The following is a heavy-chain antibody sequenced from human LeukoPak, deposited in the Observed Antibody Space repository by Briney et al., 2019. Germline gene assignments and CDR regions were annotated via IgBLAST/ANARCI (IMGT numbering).Heavy chain of an antibody. V-gene: IGHV4-39*07. CDR1: GGSISSGGYY. CDR2: INHSGST. J-gene: IGHJ5*02. D-gene: IGHD4-17*01. Sequence: SETLSLTCTVSGGSISSGGYYWSWIRQPPGKGLEWIGEINHSGSTNYNPSLKSRVTISVDTSKNQFSLKLSSVTAADTAVYYCARLDYGGYTPPSDWFDPWGQGTLVTVSS. CDR3: ARLDYGGYTPPSDWFDP.